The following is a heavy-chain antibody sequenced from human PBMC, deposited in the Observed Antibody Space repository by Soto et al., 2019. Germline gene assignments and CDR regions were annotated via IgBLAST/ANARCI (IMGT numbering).Heavy chain of an antibody. CDR2: IYYSGST. D-gene: IGHD6-13*01. CDR1: GGSIGSYY. V-gene: IGHV4-59*01. Sequence: SVTLSLNCTIIGGSIGSYYWSWIRQPPGKGLEWIGYIYYSGSTNYNPSLKSRVTISVDTSKNQFSLKLSSVTAADTAVYYCARDRGAGSSWFNYYYGMDVWGQGTTVTVS. J-gene: IGHJ6*02. CDR3: ARDRGAGSSWFNYYYGMDV.